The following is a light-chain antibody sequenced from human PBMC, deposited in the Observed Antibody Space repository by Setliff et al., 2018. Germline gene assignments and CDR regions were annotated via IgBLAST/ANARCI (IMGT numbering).Light chain of an antibody. CDR3: SSYTTSSLRV. CDR2: DVS. CDR1: SSDIGAYTY. J-gene: IGLJ2*01. V-gene: IGLV2-14*03. Sequence: QSALTQPASMSRSPGQSITISCTGTSSDIGAYTYVSWYQQHPGKAPKLLISDVSYRPSGVSHRFSGSKSGNTASLTISWLQAEDEADYYCSSYTTSSLRVFGGGTKVTVL.